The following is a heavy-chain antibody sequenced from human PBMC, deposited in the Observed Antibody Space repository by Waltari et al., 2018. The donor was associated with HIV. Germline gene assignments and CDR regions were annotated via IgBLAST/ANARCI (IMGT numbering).Heavy chain of an antibody. V-gene: IGHV3-7*01. CDR1: GFTFSGYW. D-gene: IGHD5-12*01. J-gene: IGHJ4*02. CDR3: ARLRGGYDFDY. Sequence: EVQLVESGGGLVQPGGSLGLSCAASGFTFSGYWMSWVRQAPGKGLECVANIKQDGSEKSYVDSVKGRFTISRDNAKNSLYLQMNNLRAEDTAVYYCARLRGGYDFDYWGQGTLVTVSS. CDR2: IKQDGSEK.